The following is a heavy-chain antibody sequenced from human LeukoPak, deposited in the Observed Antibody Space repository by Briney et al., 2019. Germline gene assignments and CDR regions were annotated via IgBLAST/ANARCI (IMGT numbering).Heavy chain of an antibody. J-gene: IGHJ3*02. CDR1: GYSFTDYW. D-gene: IGHD3-10*01. CDR2: IYPDDSDI. Sequence: GESLKISCKGSGYSFTDYWIGWVRQMHGEGLQWMGIIYPDDSDIRYSTSFQGQVTISADKSIITAYLQWSSLKASDTAMYYCARHGRGSRSPNAFDIWGQGTMVTVSS. CDR3: ARHGRGSRSPNAFDI. V-gene: IGHV5-51*01.